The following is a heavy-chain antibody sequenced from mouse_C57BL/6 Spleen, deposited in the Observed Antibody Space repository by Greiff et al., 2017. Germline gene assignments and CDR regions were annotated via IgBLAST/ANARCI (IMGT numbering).Heavy chain of an antibody. J-gene: IGHJ4*01. D-gene: IGHD1-1*01. CDR2: IYPGSGST. Sequence: QVQLQQPGAELVKPGASVKMSCTASGYTFTSYWITWVKQRPGQGLEWIGDIYPGSGSTNYNAKFKSKATLTVDTSSSTAYMQLSSLTSEDSAVYYCARRTTVVPRYARDYWGQGTSVTVSS. V-gene: IGHV1-55*01. CDR3: ARRTTVVPRYARDY. CDR1: GYTFTSYW.